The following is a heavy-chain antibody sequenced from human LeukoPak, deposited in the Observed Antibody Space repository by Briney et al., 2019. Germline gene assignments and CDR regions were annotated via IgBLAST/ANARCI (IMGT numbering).Heavy chain of an antibody. V-gene: IGHV4-4*02. J-gene: IGHJ4*02. CDR1: GGSISSSNW. Sequence: SETLSLTCAVSGGSISSSNWWSWVRQPPGKGLEWIGEIYHSGSTNYNPSLKSRVTISVDKSKNQFSLKLSSVTAADTAVYYCARRYCSGGSCYEIDYWSQGTLVTVSS. D-gene: IGHD2-15*01. CDR3: ARRYCSGGSCYEIDY. CDR2: IYHSGST.